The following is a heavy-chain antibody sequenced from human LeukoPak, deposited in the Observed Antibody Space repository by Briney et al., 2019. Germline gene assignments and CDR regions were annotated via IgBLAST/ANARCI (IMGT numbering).Heavy chain of an antibody. J-gene: IGHJ6*03. CDR3: ARGSGYNYYMDV. V-gene: IGHV1-2*02. Sequence: ASVKVSCKASGYTFTGYYMHWVRQAPGQGLEWMGWINPNSGGTNYAQKFQGRVTMTRDTSISTAYMELSRLRSEDTAVYYCARGSGYNYYMDVWGKGTTVTVSS. D-gene: IGHD1-26*01. CDR1: GYTFTGYY. CDR2: INPNSGGT.